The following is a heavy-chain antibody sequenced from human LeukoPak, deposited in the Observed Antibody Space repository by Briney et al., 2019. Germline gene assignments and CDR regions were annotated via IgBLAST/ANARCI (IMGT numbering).Heavy chain of an antibody. CDR1: GGTFSSYA. Sequence: SVKVSCKASGGTFSSYAISWVRQAPGQGLEWMGGIIPLFGTAKFAQKFQGRVTITADKSTSTAYMELSSLRSADTAVYYCAREPLYCGGGSCYEGRFDYWGQGTLVTVSS. D-gene: IGHD2-15*01. CDR3: AREPLYCGGGSCYEGRFDY. J-gene: IGHJ4*02. V-gene: IGHV1-69*06. CDR2: IIPLFGTA.